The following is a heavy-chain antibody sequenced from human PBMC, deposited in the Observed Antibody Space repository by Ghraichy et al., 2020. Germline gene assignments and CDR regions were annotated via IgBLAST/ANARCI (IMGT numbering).Heavy chain of an antibody. CDR3: ARARDGYNPYWYFDL. D-gene: IGHD5-24*01. CDR1: GGSFSGYY. Sequence: SETLSLTCAVYGGSFSGYYWSWIRQPPGKGLEWIGEINHSGSTNYNPSLKSRVTISVDTSKNQFSLKLSSVTAADTAVYYCARARDGYNPYWYFDLWGRGTLVTVSS. CDR2: INHSGST. V-gene: IGHV4-34*01. J-gene: IGHJ2*01.